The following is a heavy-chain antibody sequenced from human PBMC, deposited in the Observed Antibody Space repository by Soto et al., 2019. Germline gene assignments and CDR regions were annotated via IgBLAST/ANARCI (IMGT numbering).Heavy chain of an antibody. J-gene: IGHJ5*02. CDR3: DRTKANKWFDP. D-gene: IGHD1-26*01. V-gene: IGHV3-7*03. Sequence: PGGALRLSCAASGFTVINYWMSWVRQAPGKGLEWVANIKQDGGEKYYVDSVKGRFTISRDNAKNSLYLQMNSLRAEDTAVYYCDRTKANKWFDPCRQVTLVTVSS. CDR2: IKQDGGEK. CDR1: GFTVINYW.